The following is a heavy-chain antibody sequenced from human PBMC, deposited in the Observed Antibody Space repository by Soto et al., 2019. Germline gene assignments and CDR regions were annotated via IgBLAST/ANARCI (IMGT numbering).Heavy chain of an antibody. CDR3: ARPFYGDSTGGFVY. CDR1: GFTFSDYY. D-gene: IGHD4-17*01. Sequence: QVQLVESGGGLVKPGGSLRLSCAASGFTFSDYYMSWIREAPGKGLEWLSYITGSGFTTYYADSVKGRFTISRDNAKNSLYLQMNSLRAEDTAVYYCARPFYGDSTGGFVYWGQGTLVTVSS. J-gene: IGHJ4*02. CDR2: ITGSGFTT. V-gene: IGHV3-11*01.